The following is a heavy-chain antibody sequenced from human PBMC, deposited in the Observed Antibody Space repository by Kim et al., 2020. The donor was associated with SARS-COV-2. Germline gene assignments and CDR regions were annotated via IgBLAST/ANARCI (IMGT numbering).Heavy chain of an antibody. V-gene: IGHV1-8*01. CDR3: ARSYLTMVRGVRDY. Sequence: ASVKVSCKASGYTFTSYDINWVRQATGQGLEWMGWMNPNSGNTGYAQKFQGRVTMTRNTSISTAYMELSSLRSEDTAVYYCARSYLTMVRGVRDYWGQGTLVTVSS. J-gene: IGHJ4*02. CDR2: MNPNSGNT. CDR1: GYTFTSYD. D-gene: IGHD3-10*01.